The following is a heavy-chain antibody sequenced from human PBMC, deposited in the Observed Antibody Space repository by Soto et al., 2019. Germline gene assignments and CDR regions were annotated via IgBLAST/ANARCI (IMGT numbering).Heavy chain of an antibody. D-gene: IGHD4-4*01. CDR2: VYYSGDT. Sequence: SETLSLTCTVSGGSVSSINYYWSWIRQPPGRGLEWIGYVYYSGDTNYNPSLKSRVSISVDSSKNQFSLKLNSVTAADTAVYYCARDGRMPTDLGGYYFYGMDVWGQGTTVTVSS. CDR3: ARDGRMPTDLGGYYFYGMDV. J-gene: IGHJ6*02. CDR1: GGSVSSINYY. V-gene: IGHV4-61*01.